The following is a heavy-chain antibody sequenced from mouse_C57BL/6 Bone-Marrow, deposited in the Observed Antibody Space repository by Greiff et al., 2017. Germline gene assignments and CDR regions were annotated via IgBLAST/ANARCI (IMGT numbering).Heavy chain of an antibody. Sequence: EVKLVGSGEGLVKPGGSLKLSCAASGFTFSSYAMSWVRQTPEKRLEWVAYISSGGDYIYYADTVKGRFTISRDNARNTLYLQMSSLKSEDTAMYYCTRGGITTVVSNFDVWGTGTTVTVSS. CDR1: GFTFSSYA. CDR3: TRGGITTVVSNFDV. J-gene: IGHJ1*03. CDR2: ISSGGDYI. D-gene: IGHD1-1*01. V-gene: IGHV5-9-1*02.